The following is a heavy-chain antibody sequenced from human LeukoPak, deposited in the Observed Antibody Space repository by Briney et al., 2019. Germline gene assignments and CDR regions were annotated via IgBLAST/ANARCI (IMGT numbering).Heavy chain of an antibody. V-gene: IGHV3-7*01. CDR1: GFTLGNYW. Sequence: GGSLRLSCEAFGFTLGNYWMAWVRQGPGEGLEWLANIRQDGGDIGQADSVKGRFTISRDNAKNSLYLQMNSLEADDSGLYYCARDVHGTLDYWGQGILVTV. CDR2: IRQDGGDI. J-gene: IGHJ4*02. CDR3: ARDVHGTLDY. D-gene: IGHD1-26*01.